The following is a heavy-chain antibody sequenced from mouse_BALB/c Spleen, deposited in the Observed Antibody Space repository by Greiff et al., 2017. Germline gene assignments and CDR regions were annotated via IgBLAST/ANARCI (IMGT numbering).Heavy chain of an antibody. CDR2: ISSGGSYT. V-gene: IGHV5-9-4*01. CDR3: ARGALDYAMDY. Sequence: DVKLVESGGGLVKPGGSLKLSCAASGFTFSSYAMSWVRQSPEKRLEWVAEISSGGSYTYYPDTVTGRFTISRDNAKNTLYLEMSSLRSEDTAMYYCARGALDYAMDYWGQGTSVTVSS. J-gene: IGHJ4*01. CDR1: GFTFSSYA.